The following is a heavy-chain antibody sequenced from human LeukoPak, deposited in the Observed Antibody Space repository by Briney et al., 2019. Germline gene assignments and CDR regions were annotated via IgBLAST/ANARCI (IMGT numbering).Heavy chain of an antibody. CDR2: ISSGSNTI. CDR3: ARDLSAPPHLVTYYYYMDV. D-gene: IGHD6-13*01. J-gene: IGHJ6*03. Sequence: GGSLRLSCVASGFSFSSYSMNWVRQAPGKGLEWVSYISSGSNTIDYADSVKGRFTISRDNAKSSLYLQMSSLRAEDTAVYYCARDLSAPPHLVTYYYYMDVWGKGATVTVSS. CDR1: GFSFSSYS. V-gene: IGHV3-48*01.